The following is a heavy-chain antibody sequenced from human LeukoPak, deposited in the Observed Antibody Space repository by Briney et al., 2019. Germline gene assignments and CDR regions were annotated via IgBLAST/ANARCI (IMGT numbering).Heavy chain of an antibody. J-gene: IGHJ5*02. D-gene: IGHD3-10*01. V-gene: IGHV5-10-1*01. CDR3: ARHRFGGNWFDP. CDR2: IDPSDSYT. Sequence: KIGESLKISCKGSGYSFTSYWISWVRQMPGKGLEWMGRIDPSDSYTNYSPSFQGHVTISADKSISTAYLQWSSLKASDTAMYYCARHRFGGNWFDPWGQGTLVTVSS. CDR1: GYSFTSYW.